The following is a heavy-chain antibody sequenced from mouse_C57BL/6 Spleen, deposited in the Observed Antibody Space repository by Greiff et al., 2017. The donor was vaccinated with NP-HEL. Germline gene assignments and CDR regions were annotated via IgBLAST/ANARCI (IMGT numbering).Heavy chain of an antibody. V-gene: IGHV14-1*01. D-gene: IGHD1-1*01. CDR1: GFNIKDYY. Sequence: VQLQQSGAELVRPGASVKLSCTASGFNIKDYYMHWVKQRPEQGLEWIGRIDPEDGDTEYAPKFQGKATMTADTSSNTAYLQLIILTSDDTAVFYCTLYYYCSSSFAYWGQGTLVTVSA. CDR3: TLYYYCSSSFAY. CDR2: IDPEDGDT. J-gene: IGHJ3*01.